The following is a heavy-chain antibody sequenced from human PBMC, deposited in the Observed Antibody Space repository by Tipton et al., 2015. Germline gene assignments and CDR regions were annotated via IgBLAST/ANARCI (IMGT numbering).Heavy chain of an antibody. V-gene: IGHV3-21*01. D-gene: IGHD2-15*01. CDR2: ISGSSGYI. J-gene: IGHJ3*02. CDR3: ARDREGSGFDAFDM. CDR1: GFSFSTYS. Sequence: SLRLSCAASGFSFSTYSMNWVRQAPGKGLEWVSSISGSSGYIHYADSLRGRITVSRDNARNSLYLQMDSLRAEDTAVYYCARDREGSGFDAFDMWGQGTMVTVSS.